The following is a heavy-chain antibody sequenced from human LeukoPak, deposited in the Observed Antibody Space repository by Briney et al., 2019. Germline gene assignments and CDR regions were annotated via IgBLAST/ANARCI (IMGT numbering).Heavy chain of an antibody. J-gene: IGHJ4*02. V-gene: IGHV1-8*01. D-gene: IGHD2-15*01. CDR2: MNPNSGNT. Sequence: ASVKVSCKASGYTFTSYDINWVRQATGQGLEWMGWMNPNSGNTGYAQKFQGRVTMTRNTSISTAYMELSSLRSEDTAVYYCARVGCSGGSCYYYFDYWGQGILVTVSS. CDR3: ARVGCSGGSCYYYFDY. CDR1: GYTFTSYD.